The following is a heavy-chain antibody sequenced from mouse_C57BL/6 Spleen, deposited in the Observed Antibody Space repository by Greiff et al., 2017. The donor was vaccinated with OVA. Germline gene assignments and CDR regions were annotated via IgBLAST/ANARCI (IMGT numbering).Heavy chain of an antibody. CDR1: GYTFTDYE. Sequence: VKLVESGAELVRPGASVTLSCKASGYTFTDYEMHWVKQTPVHGLEWIGAIDPETGGTAYNQKFKGKAILTADKSSSTAYMELRSLTSEDSAVYYCTRYGSSHWYFDVWGTGTTVTVSS. V-gene: IGHV1-15*01. J-gene: IGHJ1*03. CDR2: IDPETGGT. CDR3: TRYGSSHWYFDV. D-gene: IGHD1-1*02.